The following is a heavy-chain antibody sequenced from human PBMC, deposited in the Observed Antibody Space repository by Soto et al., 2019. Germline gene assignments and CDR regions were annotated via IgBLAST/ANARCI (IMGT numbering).Heavy chain of an antibody. D-gene: IGHD1-1*01. CDR2: IMPIFRTP. J-gene: IGHJ6*02. CDR1: GGTFSNSA. CDR3: ARDKDRMQLGGTYYYMVDV. V-gene: IGHV1-69*12. Sequence: QVQLEQSGAEVKKPGSSVKVSCKASGGTFSNSAISWVRQAPGQGLEWMGGIMPIFRTPDYAQKFQGRVTISADESTSTAYMELSGLRGDDTAVYFCARDKDRMQLGGTYYYMVDVWGQGTTVTVSS.